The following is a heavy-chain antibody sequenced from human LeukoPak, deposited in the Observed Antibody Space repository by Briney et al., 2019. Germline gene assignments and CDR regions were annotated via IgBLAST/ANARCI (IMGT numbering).Heavy chain of an antibody. CDR3: AREHTTVTSLLDY. V-gene: IGHV3-33*01. J-gene: IGHJ4*02. CDR2: IWYDGNNK. CDR1: GFTFNSYG. D-gene: IGHD4-17*01. Sequence: GSLRLSCAASGFTFNSYGIHWVRQAPGKGLEWVAVIWYDGNNKYYADSVKGRFTISRDSSKNTMHLQMNSLRAEDTAVYYCAREHTTVTSLLDYWGQGTLVTVSS.